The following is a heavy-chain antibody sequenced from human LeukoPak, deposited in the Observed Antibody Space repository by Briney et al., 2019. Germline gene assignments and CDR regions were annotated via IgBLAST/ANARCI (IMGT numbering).Heavy chain of an antibody. Sequence: GGSLRLSCAASGFTFSSYAMSWVRQAPGKGLEWVSAISGSGGSTYYADSVKGRFTISRDNSKNTLYLQMNSLSAEDTAVYYCAKGIVVVPAAMVDYWGQGTLVTVSS. CDR3: AKGIVVVPAAMVDY. D-gene: IGHD2-2*01. CDR2: ISGSGGST. J-gene: IGHJ4*02. V-gene: IGHV3-23*01. CDR1: GFTFSSYA.